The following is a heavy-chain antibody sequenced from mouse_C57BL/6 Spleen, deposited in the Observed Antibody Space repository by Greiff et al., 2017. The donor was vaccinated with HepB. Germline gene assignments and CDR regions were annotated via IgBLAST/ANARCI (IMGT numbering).Heavy chain of an antibody. CDR1: GYAFSSYW. J-gene: IGHJ3*01. Sequence: LVESGAELVKPGASVKISCKASGYAFSSYWMNWVKQRPGKGLEWIGQIYPGDGDTNYNGKFKGKATLTADKSSSTAYMQLSSLTSEDSAVYFCARKGDSLTWFAYWGQGTLVTVSA. CDR3: ARKGDSLTWFAY. CDR2: IYPGDGDT. V-gene: IGHV1-80*01. D-gene: IGHD6-2*01.